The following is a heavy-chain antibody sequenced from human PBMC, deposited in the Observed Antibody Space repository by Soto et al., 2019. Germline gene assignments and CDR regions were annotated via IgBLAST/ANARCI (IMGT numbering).Heavy chain of an antibody. CDR2: IYYSGST. CDR3: ARRGRAAGTDWWFDP. J-gene: IGHJ5*02. V-gene: IGHV4-39*01. Sequence: QLQLQESGPGLVKPSETLSLTCTVSGGSISSSSFHWGWIRQPPGKGLEWIGSIYYSGSTYYSPSVKSRVTISVDTSKNQFSLELSSVTAADTAVYYCARRGRAAGTDWWFDPWGQGTLVTVSS. CDR1: GGSISSSSFH. D-gene: IGHD6-13*01.